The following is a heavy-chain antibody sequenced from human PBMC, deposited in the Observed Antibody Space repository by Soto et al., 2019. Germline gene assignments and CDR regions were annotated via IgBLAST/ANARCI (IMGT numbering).Heavy chain of an antibody. Sequence: EVQLLESGGGLVQPGGSLRLSCAASGFTFSSYAMSWVRQAPGKGLEWVSGISGSGGSTYYADSVKGRFTISRDNSKNTLYLQKNSLRAEDTAVYYWAKDLRATTVSYFDYWAQGTLVTVSS. CDR2: ISGSGGST. CDR3: AKDLRATTVSYFDY. CDR1: GFTFSSYA. V-gene: IGHV3-23*01. J-gene: IGHJ4*02. D-gene: IGHD4-17*01.